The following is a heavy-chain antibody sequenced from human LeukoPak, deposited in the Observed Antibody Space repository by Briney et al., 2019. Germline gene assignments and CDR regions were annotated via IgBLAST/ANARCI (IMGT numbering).Heavy chain of an antibody. J-gene: IGHJ6*04. CDR1: GGSFSGYH. V-gene: IGHV4-34*01. CDR2: INHSGSP. D-gene: IGHD3-10*01. Sequence: PSETLSLTCAVYGGSFSGYHWSRIRQPPGKGLEWIGEINHSGSPNYNPSLKSRVTISVDTSKNQFSLKLSSVTAADTAVYYCAKTRDYYGSGSYYMRRQLQQNYAMDVWGKGTTVTVSS. CDR3: AKTRDYYGSGSYYMRRQLQQNYAMDV.